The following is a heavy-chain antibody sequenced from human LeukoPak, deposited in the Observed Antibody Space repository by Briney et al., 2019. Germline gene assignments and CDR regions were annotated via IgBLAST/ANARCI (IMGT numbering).Heavy chain of an antibody. CDR1: GFTLGTYD. D-gene: IGHD3-16*01. CDR2: ISRSGGST. Sequence: GGSLRLSCAASGFTLGTYDMYWVRQAPGKGLECVSSISRSGGSTYYADSVKGRFTISRDNSKNTLYLQMNSLRAEDTAVYYCAKDRGSYAYDAFDIWGQGTMVTVSS. J-gene: IGHJ3*02. CDR3: AKDRGSYAYDAFDI. V-gene: IGHV3-23*01.